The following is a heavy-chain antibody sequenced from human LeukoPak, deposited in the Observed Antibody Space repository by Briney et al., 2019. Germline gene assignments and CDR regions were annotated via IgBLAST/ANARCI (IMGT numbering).Heavy chain of an antibody. D-gene: IGHD3-10*01. V-gene: IGHV4-34*01. CDR2: INHSGST. J-gene: IGHJ6*04. CDR3: ASGGWFGNLRMDV. CDR1: GGSFSGYY. Sequence: SETLSLTFAVYGGSFSGYYWSWIRQPPGKGLEWIGEINHSGSTNYNPSLKSRVTISVDTSKNQFSLKLSSVTAADTAVYYCASGGWFGNLRMDVWGKGTTVTISS.